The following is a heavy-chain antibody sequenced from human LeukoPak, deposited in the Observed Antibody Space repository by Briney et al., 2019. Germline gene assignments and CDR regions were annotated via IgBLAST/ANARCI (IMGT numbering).Heavy chain of an antibody. J-gene: IGHJ3*02. CDR2: ISAYNGNT. Sequence: ASVKVSCKASGYTFTGYYMHWVRQAPGQGLEWMGWISAYNGNTNYAQKLQGRVTMTTDTSTSTAYMELRSLRSDDTAVYYCARVPDSSGYSNDAFDIWGQGTMVTVSS. CDR3: ARVPDSSGYSNDAFDI. D-gene: IGHD3-22*01. V-gene: IGHV1-18*04. CDR1: GYTFTGYY.